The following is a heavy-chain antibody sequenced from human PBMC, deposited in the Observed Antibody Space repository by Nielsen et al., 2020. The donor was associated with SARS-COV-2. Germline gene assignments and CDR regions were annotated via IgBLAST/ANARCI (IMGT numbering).Heavy chain of an antibody. CDR2: VSNDGNIQ. Sequence: GESLKISCAASGFTFSIYAMHWVRQAPGKGLEWVAVVSNDGNIQYYSDSVKGRFTISRDNAKNSLYLQMNSLRVEDTAVYYCARDLGYCYSTSCYTLAFDIWGQGTMVTVSS. V-gene: IGHV3-30*03. CDR3: ARDLGYCYSTSCYTLAFDI. D-gene: IGHD2-2*02. J-gene: IGHJ3*02. CDR1: GFTFSIYA.